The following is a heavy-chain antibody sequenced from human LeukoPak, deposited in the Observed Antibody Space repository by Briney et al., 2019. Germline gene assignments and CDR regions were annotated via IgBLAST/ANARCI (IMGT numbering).Heavy chain of an antibody. CDR2: ISAYNGNT. J-gene: IGHJ4*02. CDR3: ALIPYCTTITSYYFDY. Sequence: ASVKVSCKASGYTFTNYAISWVRQAPGQGLEWMGWISAYNGNTNYAQNLQGRVTMTTDTSTSTAYMELRSLRSDDTAVYYCALIPYCTTITSYYFDYWGQGTLVTVSS. CDR1: GYTFTNYA. V-gene: IGHV1-18*01. D-gene: IGHD2-8*01.